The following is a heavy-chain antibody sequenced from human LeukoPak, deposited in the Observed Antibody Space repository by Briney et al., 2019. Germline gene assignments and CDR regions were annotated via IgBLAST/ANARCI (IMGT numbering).Heavy chain of an antibody. J-gene: IGHJ4*02. V-gene: IGHV3-74*01. CDR2: ISHDGTIT. Sequence: PGGSLRLSCAASGFSFSTYVMHWVRQAPGKGLAWVSRISHDGTITTYADSVKGRFTISRDNAKNTLYLQMNSLRVEDTAVYYCARDRDWLISDWGQGTLVTVSS. CDR3: ARDRDWLISD. CDR1: GFSFSTYV. D-gene: IGHD2-21*02.